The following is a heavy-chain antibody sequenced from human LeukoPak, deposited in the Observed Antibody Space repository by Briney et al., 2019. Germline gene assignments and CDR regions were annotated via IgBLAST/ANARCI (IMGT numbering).Heavy chain of an antibody. CDR2: ISYDGSNK. J-gene: IGHJ4*02. CDR1: GFTFSSYG. CDR3: ATLWFGELPDY. D-gene: IGHD3-10*01. Sequence: GGSLRLSCAASGFTFSSYGMHWVRQAPGKGLEWMAVISYDGSNKYYSDSVKGRFTISRDNSKNTLYLQMNSLRAEDTAVYYCATLWFGELPDYWGQGTLVAVSS. V-gene: IGHV3-30*03.